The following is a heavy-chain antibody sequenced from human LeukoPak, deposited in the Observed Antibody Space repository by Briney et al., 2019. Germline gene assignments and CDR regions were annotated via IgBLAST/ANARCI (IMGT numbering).Heavy chain of an antibody. J-gene: IGHJ3*02. V-gene: IGHV5-51*01. CDR1: GYSFTSYW. CDR2: IYPGDSDT. D-gene: IGHD3-22*01. CDR3: ARPYYDSTGPSGAFDI. Sequence: GESLKISCKGSGYSFTSYWIGWVRQMPGKGLEWMGIIYPGDSDTRYSPSFQGQVTISADKSISTAYLQWSSLKASDTAMYYCARPYYDSTGPSGAFDIWGQGTMVTVSS.